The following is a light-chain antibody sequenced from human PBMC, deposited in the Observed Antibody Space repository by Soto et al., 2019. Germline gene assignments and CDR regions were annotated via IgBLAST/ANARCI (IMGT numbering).Light chain of an antibody. V-gene: IGKV3-15*01. CDR2: GAS. Sequence: EIGMTQSPATLSVSPGERATLSCRARQSVSNNLAGYQQKPGQAPRLLIYGASTRATGIAATFSGSGSGTEFALTISSLQSEDFSLYYCQQYNNWPWTFGQGTKVEIK. CDR1: QSVSNN. J-gene: IGKJ1*01. CDR3: QQYNNWPWT.